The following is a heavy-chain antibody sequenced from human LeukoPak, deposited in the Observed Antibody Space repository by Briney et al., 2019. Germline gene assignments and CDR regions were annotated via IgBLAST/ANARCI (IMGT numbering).Heavy chain of an antibody. J-gene: IGHJ4*02. V-gene: IGHV4-39*07. CDR1: GGSISSSSYY. Sequence: SETLSLTCTVSGGSISSSSYYWGWIRQPPGKGLEWIGSIYYSGSTYYNPSLKSRVTTSVDTSKNQFSLKLSSVTAADTAVYYCARVVRRDIVLMVYAGYFDYWGQGTLVTVSS. D-gene: IGHD2-8*01. CDR2: IYYSGST. CDR3: ARVVRRDIVLMVYAGYFDY.